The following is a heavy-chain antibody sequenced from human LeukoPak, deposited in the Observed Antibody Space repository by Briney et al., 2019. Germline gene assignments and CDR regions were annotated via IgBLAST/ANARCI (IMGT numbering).Heavy chain of an antibody. D-gene: IGHD1-7*01. CDR1: GFTFSNYW. Sequence: GGSLRLSCAASGFTFSNYWMHWVRQAPGKGLEWVSGISWNSGSIGYADSVKGRFTISRDNAKNSLYLQMNSLRAEDMALYYCAKDMYLGLGNSVFDYWGQGTLVTVSS. CDR2: ISWNSGSI. V-gene: IGHV3-9*03. J-gene: IGHJ4*02. CDR3: AKDMYLGLGNSVFDY.